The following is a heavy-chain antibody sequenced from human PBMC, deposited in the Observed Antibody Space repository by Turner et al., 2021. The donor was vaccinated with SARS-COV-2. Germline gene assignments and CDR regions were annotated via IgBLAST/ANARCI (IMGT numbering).Heavy chain of an antibody. CDR2: IYYSGNT. CDR3: ARDGMVVGAFDI. D-gene: IGHD1-26*01. J-gene: IGHJ3*02. CDR1: GGSISSGGYY. V-gene: IGHV4-31*03. Sequence: QVQLQESGPGLVKTSQTLSLTCTVSGGSISSGGYYWSWIRQHPGKGLEWIGYIYYSGNTYYNPSLKSRVTISVDTSKNQFSLRLNSVTAADTAVYYCARDGMVVGAFDIWGQGTMVTVSS.